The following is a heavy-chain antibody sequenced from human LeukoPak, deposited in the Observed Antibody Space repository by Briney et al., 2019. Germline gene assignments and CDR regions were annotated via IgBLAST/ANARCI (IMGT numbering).Heavy chain of an antibody. CDR3: AREPDYYDSSGYYETFDY. D-gene: IGHD3-22*01. CDR1: GFTFSSYS. V-gene: IGHV3-48*04. Sequence: GGSLRLSCAASGFTFSSYSMNWVRQAPGKGLEWVSYISSSSSTIYYADSVKGRFTISRDNAKNSLYLQMNSLRAEDTAVYYCAREPDYYDSSGYYETFDYWGQGTLVTVSS. J-gene: IGHJ4*02. CDR2: ISSSSSTI.